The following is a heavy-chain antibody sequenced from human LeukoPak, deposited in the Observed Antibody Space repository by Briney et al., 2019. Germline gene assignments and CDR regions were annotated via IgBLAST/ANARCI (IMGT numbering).Heavy chain of an antibody. V-gene: IGHV1-2*06. Sequence: ASVKVSCKASGYTFIDYYIHWVRQAPGQGLEWMGRINPSRGGTNYAQKFQGRVTMTRDTSISTAYMELSRLRSDDTAVYYCARDDNSGYYSGPWGQGTLVTVSS. CDR2: INPSRGGT. J-gene: IGHJ5*02. CDR3: ARDDNSGYYSGP. CDR1: GYTFIDYY. D-gene: IGHD3-22*01.